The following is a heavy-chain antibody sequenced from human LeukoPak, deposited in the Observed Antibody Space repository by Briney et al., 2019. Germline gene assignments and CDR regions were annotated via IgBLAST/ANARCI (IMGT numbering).Heavy chain of an antibody. CDR3: ARDVGYYDSSGYSDYFDY. Sequence: ASVKVSCKASGYTFTSYYMHWVRQAPGQGLEWMGIINPSGGSTSYAQKFQGRVTMTRDMFTSTVYMELSSLRSEDTAVYYCARDVGYYDSSGYSDYFDYWGQGTLVTVSS. D-gene: IGHD3-22*01. CDR2: INPSGGST. V-gene: IGHV1-46*01. J-gene: IGHJ4*02. CDR1: GYTFTSYY.